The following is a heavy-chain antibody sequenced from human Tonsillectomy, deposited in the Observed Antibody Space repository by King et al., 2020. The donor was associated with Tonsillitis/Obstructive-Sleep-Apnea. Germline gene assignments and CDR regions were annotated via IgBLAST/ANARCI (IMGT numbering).Heavy chain of an antibody. CDR1: GFIFRSYE. V-gene: IGHV3-48*03. Sequence: VQLVESGGGLVQPGGSLRLSCVASGFIFRSYEMNWVRQAPGKGLEWVAYMGTSGSTIYYADSVKGRFTISRDNAKNSLYLQINSLRVEDTAVYYCSREPISGSSHISLDYWGQGTLVTVSS. CDR3: SREPISGSSHISLDY. CDR2: MGTSGSTI. D-gene: IGHD1-26*01. J-gene: IGHJ4*02.